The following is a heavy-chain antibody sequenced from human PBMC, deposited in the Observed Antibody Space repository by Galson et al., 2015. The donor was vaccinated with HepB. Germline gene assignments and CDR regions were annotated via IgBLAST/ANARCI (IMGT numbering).Heavy chain of an antibody. Sequence: SLRLSCAASGFTFSSYAMSWVRQAPGKGLEWVSAISGSGGGTYYADSVKGRFTISRDNSKNTLCLQMNSLRAEDTAVYYYAKWRGGYSGDYWGQGTLVTVSS. CDR2: ISGSGGGT. CDR1: GFTFSSYA. J-gene: IGHJ4*02. D-gene: IGHD1-26*01. V-gene: IGHV3-23*01. CDR3: AKWRGGYSGDY.